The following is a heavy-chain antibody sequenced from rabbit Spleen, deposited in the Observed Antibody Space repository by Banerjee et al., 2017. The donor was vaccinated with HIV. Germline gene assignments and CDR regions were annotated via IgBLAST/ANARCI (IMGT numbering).Heavy chain of an antibody. D-gene: IGHD2-1*01. V-gene: IGHV1S40*01. CDR1: GFTISSSYY. CDR3: ARGSATMTMVITGYYLSL. Sequence: QSLEESGGDLVKPGASLTLTCTASGFTISSSYYMCWVRQAPGKGLEWIACIYGGNTDISYYANWAKGRFTGSKTSSTTVTLQMTSLTAADTATYFCARGSATMTMVITGYYLSLWGQG. CDR2: IYGGNTDIS. J-gene: IGHJ4*01.